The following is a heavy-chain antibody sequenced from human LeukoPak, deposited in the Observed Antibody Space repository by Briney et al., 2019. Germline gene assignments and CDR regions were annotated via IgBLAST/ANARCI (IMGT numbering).Heavy chain of an antibody. Sequence: WVXXXPXXXXEWMGWINPNSGGTNYAQKFQGWVTMTRDTSISTAYMELSRLRSDDTAVYYCARQTGYSDYWGQGTLVTVSS. CDR2: INPNSGGT. CDR3: ARQTGYSDY. J-gene: IGHJ4*02. V-gene: IGHV1-2*04. D-gene: IGHD3-9*01.